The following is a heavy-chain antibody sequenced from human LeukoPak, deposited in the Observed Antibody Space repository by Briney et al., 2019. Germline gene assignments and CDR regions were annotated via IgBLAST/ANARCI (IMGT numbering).Heavy chain of an antibody. J-gene: IGHJ3*02. CDR2: INWNGGST. D-gene: IGHD3-22*01. Sequence: PGGSLRLSCTASGFTFDGMGWVRQAPGKGLAWISGINWNGGSTGYADSVKGRFTISRDNAKNSLYLQMNSLRAEDTALYYCARVGYYYESSSYSGAFDIWGQGAMVTVSS. CDR1: GFTFDG. V-gene: IGHV3-20*04. CDR3: ARVGYYYESSSYSGAFDI.